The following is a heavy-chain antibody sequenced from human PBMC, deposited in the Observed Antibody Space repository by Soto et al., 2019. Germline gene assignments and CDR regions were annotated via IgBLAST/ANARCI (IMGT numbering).Heavy chain of an antibody. J-gene: IGHJ4*02. V-gene: IGHV3-23*01. CDR3: AKAVGYSRSGSYYFDY. CDR2: VSTGGGST. CDR1: GFTFSDYA. Sequence: PVGSLRLSCTVSGFTFSDYAMNWVRQAPGKGLEWVSSVSTGGGSTIYADSVKGRFTISRDNSKKTLYLQMSSLRAEDSAIYYCAKAVGYSRSGSYYFDYWGQGTLVTVSS. D-gene: IGHD1-26*01.